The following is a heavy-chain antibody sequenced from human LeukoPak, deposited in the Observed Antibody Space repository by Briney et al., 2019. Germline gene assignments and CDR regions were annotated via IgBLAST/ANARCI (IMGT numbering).Heavy chain of an antibody. CDR2: ISATSNYI. V-gene: IGHV3-21*01. CDR3: ARDTSGYTFDD. D-gene: IGHD5-18*01. J-gene: IGHJ4*02. Sequence: GGSLRLSCAASGFTFSSYSMNWVRQAPGKGLEWVSSISATSNYIYYADSVKGRFTISRDNAKNSLYLQMNSLRAENTAVYYCARDTSGYTFDDWGQGTLVTVSS. CDR1: GFTFSSYS.